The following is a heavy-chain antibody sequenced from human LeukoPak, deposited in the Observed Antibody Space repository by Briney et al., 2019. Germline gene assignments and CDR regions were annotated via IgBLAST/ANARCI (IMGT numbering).Heavy chain of an antibody. D-gene: IGHD1-26*01. V-gene: IGHV4-4*02. CDR1: GVSISSSNW. CDR3: AREGGSYYGPPS. CDR2: IYHSGST. J-gene: IGHJ4*02. Sequence: SETLSLTCAVSGVSISSSNWWSWVRQPPGEGLEWIGEIYHSGSTNYNPSLKSRVTISVDKSKNQFSLKLSSVTAADTAVYYCAREGGSYYGPPSWGQGTLVTVSS.